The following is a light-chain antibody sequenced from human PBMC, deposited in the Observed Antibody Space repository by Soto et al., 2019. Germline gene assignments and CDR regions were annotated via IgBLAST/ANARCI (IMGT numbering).Light chain of an antibody. Sequence: IVLPQSPSTLFLSPGERSPLSCVAHHSGSTYLAWYQQRPGQAHRLLIYDAITRATGIQARFSGSGSGTDFTLTITSLEPEDFAVYYCQQCSNSPPTFGQGTKVDIK. CDR3: QQCSNSPPT. V-gene: IGKV3-11*01. CDR2: DAI. CDR1: HSGSTY. J-gene: IGKJ1*01.